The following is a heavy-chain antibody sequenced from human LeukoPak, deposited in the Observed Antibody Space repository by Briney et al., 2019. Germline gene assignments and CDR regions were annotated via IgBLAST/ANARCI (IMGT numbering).Heavy chain of an antibody. CDR3: AREGVVGATANHYDY. V-gene: IGHV3-7*01. CDR1: GFTFSTYW. D-gene: IGHD1-26*01. Sequence: GGSLRLSCAASGFTFSTYWMSWVRQAPGRGLEWVANIKQDGSAKYYVDSVKGRFTISRDNAKNSLYLQMNSLRAEDTGVYYCAREGVVGATANHYDYWGQGSLVTVSS. CDR2: IKQDGSAK. J-gene: IGHJ4*02.